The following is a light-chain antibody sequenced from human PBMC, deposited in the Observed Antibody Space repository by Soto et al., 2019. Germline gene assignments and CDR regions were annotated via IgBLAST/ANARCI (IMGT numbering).Light chain of an antibody. J-gene: IGKJ1*01. CDR1: QSISSY. V-gene: IGKV1-6*01. CDR3: LQDYNYPWT. CDR2: VAS. Sequence: IQMTHSPSSLSASVWDRVTITLRASQSISSYLSWYQHRPGQAPKVLICVASSLQSGVPSRFSGSGYGTDFTLTISSLQPEDFATYYCLQDYNYPWTFGQGTKVDIK.